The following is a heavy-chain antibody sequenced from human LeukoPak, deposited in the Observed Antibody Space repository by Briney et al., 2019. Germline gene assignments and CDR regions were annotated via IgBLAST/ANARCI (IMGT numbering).Heavy chain of an antibody. CDR2: IYYSGST. J-gene: IGHJ4*02. D-gene: IGHD2-15*01. CDR3: ARGDCSGGSCYSELVY. Sequence: SETLSLTCAVPGGSISSNSYYWGWIRQPPGKGLEWIGSIYYSGSTYYNPSLKSRVTISVDTSKNQFSLKLSSVTAADTAVYYCARGDCSGGSCYSELVYWGQGTLVTVSS. V-gene: IGHV4-39*07. CDR1: GGSISSNSYY.